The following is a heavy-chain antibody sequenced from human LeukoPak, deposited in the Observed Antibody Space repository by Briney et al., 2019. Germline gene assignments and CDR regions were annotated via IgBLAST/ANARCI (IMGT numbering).Heavy chain of an antibody. CDR3: AKVNRAYSSSSSLIFDS. CDR1: GFIFNDYN. D-gene: IGHD6-6*01. Sequence: GGSLRLSCAASGFIFNDYNMHWVRQAPGKGLEWVSLISWDGYTTYYADSVKGRFTISRDNSKNSLYLQMNRLRTEDTALYYCAKVNRAYSSSSSLIFDSWGQGTLVTVSS. J-gene: IGHJ4*02. V-gene: IGHV3-43*01. CDR2: ISWDGYTT.